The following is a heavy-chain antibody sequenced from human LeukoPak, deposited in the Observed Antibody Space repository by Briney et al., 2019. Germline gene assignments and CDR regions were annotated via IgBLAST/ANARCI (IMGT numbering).Heavy chain of an antibody. CDR2: IGTAGDT. CDR1: GFTFSSYD. V-gene: IGHV3-13*04. Sequence: GGSLRLSCAASGFTFSSYDMHWVRQATGKGLEWVSAIGTAGDTYYPGSVKGRFTISRENAKNSLYLQMNSLRAGDTAVYYCVRRMIAAGCMDVWGQGTTVTVSS. CDR3: VRRMIAAGCMDV. J-gene: IGHJ6*02. D-gene: IGHD6-25*01.